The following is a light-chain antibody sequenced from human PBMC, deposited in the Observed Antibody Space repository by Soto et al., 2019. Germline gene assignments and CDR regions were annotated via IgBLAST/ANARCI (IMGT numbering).Light chain of an antibody. CDR1: XSDVXAYTY. CDR3: SSYTTSNTLV. CDR2: EVS. J-gene: IGLJ2*01. V-gene: IGLV2-14*01. Sequence: QSALTQPASVSGSPGQSITISCTXTXSDVXAYTYVSWYQQHPGKAPKLMIFEVSDRPSGVSNRFSGSKSGNTASLTISGLQAEDEADYYCSSYTTSNTLVFGGGTKVTVL.